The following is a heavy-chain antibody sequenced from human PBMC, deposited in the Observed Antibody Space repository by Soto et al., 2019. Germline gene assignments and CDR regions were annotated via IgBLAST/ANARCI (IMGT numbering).Heavy chain of an antibody. CDR2: ISYDGSNK. J-gene: IGHJ6*02. V-gene: IGHV3-30-3*01. D-gene: IGHD6-19*01. Sequence: PGGSLRLSCAASGFTFSSYAMHWVRQAPGKGLEWVAVISYDGSNKYYADSVKGRFTISRDNSKNTLYPQMNSLRAEDTAVYYCAKVYSSGWYWPGDYYYGMDVWGQGTTVTVSS. CDR1: GFTFSSYA. CDR3: AKVYSSGWYWPGDYYYGMDV.